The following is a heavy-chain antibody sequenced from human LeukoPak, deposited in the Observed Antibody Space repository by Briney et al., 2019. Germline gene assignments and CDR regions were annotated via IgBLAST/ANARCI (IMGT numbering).Heavy chain of an antibody. Sequence: PSETLSLTCTVSGGSISSYYWSWIRQPPGKGLEWIGYIYYSGSTNYNPSLKSRVTISVDTSKNQFSLKLSSVTAADTAVYYCARDPLYCSGGSCLGGYFDYWGQGTLVTVSS. CDR1: GGSISSYY. J-gene: IGHJ4*02. CDR3: ARDPLYCSGGSCLGGYFDY. CDR2: IYYSGST. D-gene: IGHD2-15*01. V-gene: IGHV4-59*01.